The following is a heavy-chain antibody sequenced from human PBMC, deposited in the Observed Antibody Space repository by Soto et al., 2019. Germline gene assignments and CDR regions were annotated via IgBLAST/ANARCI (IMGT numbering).Heavy chain of an antibody. V-gene: IGHV4-34*01. Sequence: SETLSLTCAVYGGSFSGYYWSWIRQPPGKGLEWIGEINRSGTTNYNPSLKSRVTISVDTSKNQFSLTLSSVTAADTAVYYCARYKRGYSYGTDYWGQGTLVTVSS. CDR1: GGSFSGYY. J-gene: IGHJ4*02. D-gene: IGHD5-18*01. CDR3: ARYKRGYSYGTDY. CDR2: INRSGTT.